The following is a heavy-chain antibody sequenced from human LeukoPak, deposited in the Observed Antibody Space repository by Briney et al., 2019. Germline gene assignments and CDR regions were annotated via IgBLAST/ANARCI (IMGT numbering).Heavy chain of an antibody. D-gene: IGHD1-26*01. Sequence: PGGSLRLSCAASGFTFSGYGMHWVRQAPGKGLEWVAVIWYDGSNKYYTDSVKGRFTISRDNSKNTLYLQMNSLRAEDTAVYYCARDRGPQWELLPWFDPWGQGTLVTVSS. CDR1: GFTFSGYG. V-gene: IGHV3-33*01. J-gene: IGHJ5*02. CDR2: IWYDGSNK. CDR3: ARDRGPQWELLPWFDP.